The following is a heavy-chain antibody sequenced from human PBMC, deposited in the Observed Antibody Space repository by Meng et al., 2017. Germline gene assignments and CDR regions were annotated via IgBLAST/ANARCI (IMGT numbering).Heavy chain of an antibody. CDR2: IDTKTGNP. V-gene: IGHV7-4-1*02. D-gene: IGHD2-2*01. CDR3: TRDGYSDCSRTSCFDS. Sequence: QGQLVQLGSEFRKPGASVKVSCKASGYPLTSYAINWLRQAPGQGLQWMGWIDTKTGNPTYVPGFTGRLVFSLDTSVSTAYLQISGLKADDTAVYYCTRDGYSDCSRTSCFDSWGQGTLVTVSS. J-gene: IGHJ4*02. CDR1: GYPLTSYA.